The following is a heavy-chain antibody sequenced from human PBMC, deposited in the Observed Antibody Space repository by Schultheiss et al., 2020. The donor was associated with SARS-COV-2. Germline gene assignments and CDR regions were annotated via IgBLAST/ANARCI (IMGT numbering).Heavy chain of an antibody. CDR3: ARSWSGYLGRDAFDI. CDR2: INHSRST. J-gene: IGHJ3*02. Sequence: SETLSLTCTVSGGSVSSGSYYWTWIRQPPGKGLEWIGEINHSRSTNYNPSLKSRVTISVDTSKNQFSLKLSSVTAADTAVYYCARSWSGYLGRDAFDIWGQGTMVTVSS. CDR1: GGSVSSGSYY. D-gene: IGHD3-3*01. V-gene: IGHV4-39*07.